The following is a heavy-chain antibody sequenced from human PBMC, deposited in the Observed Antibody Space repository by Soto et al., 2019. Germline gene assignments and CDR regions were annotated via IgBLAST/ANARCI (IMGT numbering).Heavy chain of an antibody. CDR2: ISGGADRT. D-gene: IGHD1-20*01. J-gene: IGHJ4*02. V-gene: IGHV3-23*01. CDR3: ATVACPDCINMCFDY. Sequence: GGSLRLSCAASGFTFNRYALSWVRQAPGKGLEWVSDISGGADRTDYTDSVKGRFTISRDNSKNTVYLQMTSLRAEDTAVYYCATVACPDCINMCFDYWGQGTLVTVSS. CDR1: GFTFNRYA.